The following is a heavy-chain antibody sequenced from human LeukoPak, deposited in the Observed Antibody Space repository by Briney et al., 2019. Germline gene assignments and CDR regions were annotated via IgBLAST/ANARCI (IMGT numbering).Heavy chain of an antibody. CDR2: INHSGST. Sequence: SETLSLTCAVYGGSFSGYYWSWIRQPPGKGLEWIGEINHSGSTNYNPSLKSRVTISVDTSKNQFSLKLSSGTAADTAVYYCARGRTVLRYLDWLLYKGFFDYWGQGTLVTVSS. V-gene: IGHV4-34*01. CDR3: ARGRTVLRYLDWLLYKGFFDY. J-gene: IGHJ4*02. D-gene: IGHD3-9*01. CDR1: GGSFSGYY.